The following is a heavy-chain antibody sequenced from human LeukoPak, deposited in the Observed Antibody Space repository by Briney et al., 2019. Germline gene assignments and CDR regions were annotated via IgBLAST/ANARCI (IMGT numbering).Heavy chain of an antibody. V-gene: IGHV3-23*01. CDR3: AHGYSYGYSYFDY. J-gene: IGHJ4*02. CDR2: ISGSGGST. D-gene: IGHD5-18*01. CDR1: GFTFSSYA. Sequence: PGGSLRLSCAVSGFTFSSYAMSWVRQAPGKGLEWVSAISGSGGSTYYADSVKGRFTISRDNSKNTLYLQMNSLRAEDTAVYYCAHGYSYGYSYFDYWGQGTLVTVSS.